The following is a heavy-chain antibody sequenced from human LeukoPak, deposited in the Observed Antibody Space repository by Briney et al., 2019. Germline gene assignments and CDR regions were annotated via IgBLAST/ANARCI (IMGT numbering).Heavy chain of an antibody. D-gene: IGHD3-10*01. V-gene: IGHV4-34*01. CDR1: GGSFSGYY. J-gene: IGHJ3*02. CDR2: INHSGST. CDR3: ASAHLTMAPSAFDI. Sequence: SETLSLTCAVYGGSFSGYYWSWIRQPPGKGLEWIGEINHSGSTNYNPSLKGRVTISVGTSKNQFSLKLGSVTAADTAVYYCASAHLTMAPSAFDIWGQGTMVTVSS.